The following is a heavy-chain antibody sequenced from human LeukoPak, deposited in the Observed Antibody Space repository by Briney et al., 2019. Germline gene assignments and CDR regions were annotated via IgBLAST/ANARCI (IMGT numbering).Heavy chain of an antibody. V-gene: IGHV4-30-2*01. J-gene: IGHJ4*02. Sequence: SQTLSLTCTVSGGSISSGGYYWSWIRQPPGKGQEWIGYIYHSGSTYYNPSLKSRVTISVDTSKNQFSLRLSSVTAADTAVFYCARQLTYSTIDYWGQGTLVTVSS. CDR3: ARQLTYSTIDY. CDR1: GGSISSGGYY. CDR2: IYHSGST. D-gene: IGHD6-13*01.